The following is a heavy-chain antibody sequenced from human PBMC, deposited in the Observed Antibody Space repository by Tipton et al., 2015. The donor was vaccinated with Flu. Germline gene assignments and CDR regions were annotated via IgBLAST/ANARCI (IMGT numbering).Heavy chain of an antibody. J-gene: IGHJ5*02. CDR2: INHSGST. Sequence: TLSLTCSVYGGSFSTYYWSWVRQPPGKGLEWIGEINHSGSTNYNPSLESRVTTSVDTSKNQFSLNLSSVTAADTAVYYCARAGYSSGWYKYYWFDPWGQGTLVTVSS. CDR3: ARAGYSSGWYKYYWFDP. D-gene: IGHD6-19*01. CDR1: GGSFSTYY. V-gene: IGHV4-34*01.